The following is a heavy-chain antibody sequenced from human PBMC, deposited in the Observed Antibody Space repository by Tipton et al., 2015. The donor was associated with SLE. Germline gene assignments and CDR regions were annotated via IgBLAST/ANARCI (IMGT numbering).Heavy chain of an antibody. J-gene: IGHJ3*02. D-gene: IGHD2-2*01. CDR1: GGSISSSNW. Sequence: SLRLSCAVSGGSISSSNWWSWVRQPPGKGLEWIGEIYHSGSTYYNPSLKSRVTISVDTSKNQFSLKLSSVTAADTAVYYCARAYYADAFDIWGQGTMATVSS. CDR3: ARAYYADAFDI. CDR2: IYHSGST. V-gene: IGHV4-4*02.